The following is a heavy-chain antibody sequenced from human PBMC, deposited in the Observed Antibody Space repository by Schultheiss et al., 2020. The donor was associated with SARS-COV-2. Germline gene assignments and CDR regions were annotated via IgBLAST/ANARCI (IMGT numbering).Heavy chain of an antibody. V-gene: IGHV1-2*02. CDR3: ARIPNGSRVYYFDY. J-gene: IGHJ4*02. D-gene: IGHD1-26*01. CDR2: INPNSGGT. CDR1: GYTFTGYY. Sequence: ASVKVSCKASGYTFTGYYMHWVRQAPGQGLEWMGWINPNSGGTNYAQKFQGRVTMTRDTSISTAYMELSRLRSEDTAVYFCARIPNGSRVYYFDYWGQGTLVTVSS.